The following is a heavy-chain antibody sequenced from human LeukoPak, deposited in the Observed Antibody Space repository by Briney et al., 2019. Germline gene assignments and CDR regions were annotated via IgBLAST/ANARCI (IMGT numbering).Heavy chain of an antibody. Sequence: SETLSLTCTVSGGSISSYYWSWIRQPPGKGLEWIGSIYYSGNTYYTPSLKSRVTISVATSKHQFSLKVNSVTAADTAVYYCARTKPLDPFDFWGQGTLVTVSS. J-gene: IGHJ3*01. V-gene: IGHV4-59*01. CDR1: GGSISSYY. CDR2: IYYSGNT. CDR3: ARTKPLDPFDF.